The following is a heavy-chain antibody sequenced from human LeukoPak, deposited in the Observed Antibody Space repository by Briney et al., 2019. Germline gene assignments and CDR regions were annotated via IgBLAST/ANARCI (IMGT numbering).Heavy chain of an antibody. CDR3: ARVSSSGPFFDY. Sequence: ASVKVSCKASGFTFTSYGISWERQAPGQGLEWMGWISAYNGNTNYAQKLQGRVTMTTDTSTSTAYMELRSLRSDDTAVYYCARVSSSGPFFDYWGQGTLVTVSS. CDR1: GFTFTSYG. V-gene: IGHV1-18*01. J-gene: IGHJ4*02. D-gene: IGHD3-22*01. CDR2: ISAYNGNT.